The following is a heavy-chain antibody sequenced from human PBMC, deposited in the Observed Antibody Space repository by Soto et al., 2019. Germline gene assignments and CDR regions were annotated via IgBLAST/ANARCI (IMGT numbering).Heavy chain of an antibody. CDR3: ARDLGKQLFDY. D-gene: IGHD6-13*01. Sequence: ASVKVSCKASGYTFNSYGISWVRQAPGQGLEWMGWISAYNGNKKYAQKLQGRVTMTTDTSTSTAYMELRSLRSDDTAVYYCARDLGKQLFDYWGQGTLVTVSS. CDR2: ISAYNGNK. J-gene: IGHJ4*02. CDR1: GYTFNSYG. V-gene: IGHV1-18*01.